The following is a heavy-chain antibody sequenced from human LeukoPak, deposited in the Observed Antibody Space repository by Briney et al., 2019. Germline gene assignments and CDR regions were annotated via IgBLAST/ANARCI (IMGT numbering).Heavy chain of an antibody. CDR2: INTDGSST. CDR3: ATGIKATQKTFDS. J-gene: IGHJ4*02. Sequence: PGGSLRLSCAASGFTFSSYWMHWVRQAPGKGLMWVPRINTDGSSTTYADSVKGRFTISRDNAKNTVYLQMHSLRAEDTAIYYCATGIKATQKTFDSWGQGTLVTVSS. CDR1: GFTFSSYW. V-gene: IGHV3-74*01. D-gene: IGHD1-14*01.